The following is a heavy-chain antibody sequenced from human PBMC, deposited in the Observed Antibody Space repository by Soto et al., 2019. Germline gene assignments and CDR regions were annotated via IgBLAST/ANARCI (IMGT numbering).Heavy chain of an antibody. J-gene: IGHJ4*02. CDR1: GYTFTGYY. Sequence: GASVKVSCKASGYTFTGYYMHWLRQAPGPGLECMGWINPNSGGTNYAQKFQGRVTMTRDTSISTAYMELSSLRSDDTAVYYCAIYIDYYDSSGYPTMPRPTLFDYWGQGTLVTVSS. V-gene: IGHV1-2*02. D-gene: IGHD3-22*01. CDR2: INPNSGGT. CDR3: AIYIDYYDSSGYPTMPRPTLFDY.